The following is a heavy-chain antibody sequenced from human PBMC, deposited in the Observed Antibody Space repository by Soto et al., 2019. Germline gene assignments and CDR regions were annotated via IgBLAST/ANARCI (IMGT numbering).Heavy chain of an antibody. J-gene: IGHJ4*02. CDR2: MSYDGSAK. V-gene: IGHV3-30*03. CDR1: GFIFSNNG. CDR3: AIVRVADSPLDH. D-gene: IGHD3-10*02. Sequence: QVQLVESGGGVVQPGRSLRLSCEGSGFIFSNNGMHWVRQAPGKGLEWVACMSYDGSAKFLADSVKGRFTISRDNSKSTLFLHMSSLRAEDTAMYYCAIVRVADSPLDHWGQGTLVTVSS.